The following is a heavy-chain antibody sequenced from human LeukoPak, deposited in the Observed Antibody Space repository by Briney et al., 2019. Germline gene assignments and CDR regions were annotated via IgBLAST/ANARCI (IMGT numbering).Heavy chain of an antibody. V-gene: IGHV3-48*01. CDR1: GFTFNTYA. Sequence: PGGSLRLSCAASGFTFNTYAMNGVRGTPGKGLERGSFISSGSGTIYYADSVRGRFTISRDNSKNTLGLQMNSLRAEDTAVYYCASGNDYGGKLQIDYWGQGTLVTVSS. CDR3: ASGNDYGGKLQIDY. CDR2: ISSGSGTI. D-gene: IGHD4-23*01. J-gene: IGHJ4*02.